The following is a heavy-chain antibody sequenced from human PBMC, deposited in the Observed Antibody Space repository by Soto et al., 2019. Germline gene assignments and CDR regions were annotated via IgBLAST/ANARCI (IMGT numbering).Heavy chain of an antibody. CDR1: GFTFSSYA. CDR3: ARDHDYGDYEFYYYGMDV. CDR2: ISYDGSNK. Sequence: GGSLRLSCAASGFTFSSYAMHWVRQAPGKGLEWVAVISYDGSNKYYADSVKGRFTISRDNSKNTLYLQMNSLRAEDTAVYYCARDHDYGDYEFYYYGMDVWGQGTTVTVSS. D-gene: IGHD4-17*01. V-gene: IGHV3-30-3*01. J-gene: IGHJ6*02.